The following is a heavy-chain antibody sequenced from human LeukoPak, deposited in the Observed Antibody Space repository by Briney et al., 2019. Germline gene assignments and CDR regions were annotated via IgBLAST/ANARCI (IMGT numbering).Heavy chain of an antibody. Sequence: GGSLRLSCAASGFTFSDYYMSWIRQAPGKGLEWLSYISGSGSTIYYADSVKGRFTISRDNAKNSLYLRMNSLRAEDTAVYYCARDLGSNYVSPTFYWGQGTLVTVSS. V-gene: IGHV3-11*01. D-gene: IGHD3-16*01. J-gene: IGHJ4*02. CDR2: ISGSGSTI. CDR3: ARDLGSNYVSPTFY. CDR1: GFTFSDYY.